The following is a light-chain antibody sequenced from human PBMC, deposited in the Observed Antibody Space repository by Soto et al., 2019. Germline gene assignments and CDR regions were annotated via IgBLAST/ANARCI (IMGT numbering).Light chain of an antibody. CDR3: QSYDSTLSARYV. Sequence: QSALTQPASVSGSPEQSITISCTGTSSDVGAYNLVSWYQQHPGKAPRLIIYEGSKRPSGISHRFSGSKSDNTASLAITGLQAEDEGDYYCQSYDSTLSARYVFGTGTKLTVL. J-gene: IGLJ1*01. V-gene: IGLV2-14*02. CDR2: EGS. CDR1: SSDVGAYNL.